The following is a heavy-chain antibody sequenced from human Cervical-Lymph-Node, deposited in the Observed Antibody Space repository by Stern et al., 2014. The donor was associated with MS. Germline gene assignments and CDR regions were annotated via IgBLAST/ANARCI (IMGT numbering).Heavy chain of an antibody. CDR1: GASINSFY. Sequence: QVQLQESGPGLVKPSETLSLTCAVSGASINSFYWSWVRQPAGKGLEWIGRFYASGGTTYKPSLKSRVTMSVDTSKNHFFLKLRSVTAADTAVYYCARDLAVDGFDYWGQGTLVTVSS. V-gene: IGHV4-4*07. CDR2: FYASGGT. D-gene: IGHD6-19*01. CDR3: ARDLAVDGFDY. J-gene: IGHJ4*02.